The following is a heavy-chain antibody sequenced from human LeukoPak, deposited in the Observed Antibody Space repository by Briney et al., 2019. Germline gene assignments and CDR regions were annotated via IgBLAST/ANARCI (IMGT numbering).Heavy chain of an antibody. CDR2: ISSSGSTI. Sequence: PGGSLRLSCAASGFTFSSYEMNWVRQAPGKGLEWVSYISSSGSTIYYADSVKGRFTISRDNAKNSLYLQMNSLRAEDTAVYYCAREYDLWSGYEESNFDYWGQGTLVTVSS. J-gene: IGHJ4*02. D-gene: IGHD3-3*01. CDR1: GFTFSSYE. CDR3: AREYDLWSGYEESNFDY. V-gene: IGHV3-48*03.